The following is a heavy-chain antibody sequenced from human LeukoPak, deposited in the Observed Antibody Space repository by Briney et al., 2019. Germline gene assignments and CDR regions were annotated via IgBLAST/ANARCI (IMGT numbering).Heavy chain of an antibody. J-gene: IGHJ3*02. V-gene: IGHV3-21*01. CDR3: ARDLLTYGSGSYYSNAFDI. CDR2: ISSSSSYI. Sequence: GGSLRLSCAASGFTFSSYEMNWVRQAPGKGLEWVSSISSSSSYIYYADSVKGRFTISRDNAKNSLYLQMNSLRAEDTAVYYCARDLLTYGSGSYYSNAFDIWGQGTMVTVSS. D-gene: IGHD3-10*01. CDR1: GFTFSSYE.